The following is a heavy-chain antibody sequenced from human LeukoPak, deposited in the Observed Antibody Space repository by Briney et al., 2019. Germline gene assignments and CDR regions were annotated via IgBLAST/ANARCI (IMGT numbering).Heavy chain of an antibody. CDR2: IYYSGST. D-gene: IGHD5-18*01. CDR3: ARHSPPGYSYGDFDY. J-gene: IGHJ4*02. Sequence: SETLSLTCSVSGGSISSSSYYWGWIRQPPGKGLEWIGSIYYSGSTYYNPSLKSRVTISVDTSKNQFSLKLSSVTAADTAVYYCARHSPPGYSYGDFDYWGQGTLVTVSS. CDR1: GGSISSSSYY. V-gene: IGHV4-39*01.